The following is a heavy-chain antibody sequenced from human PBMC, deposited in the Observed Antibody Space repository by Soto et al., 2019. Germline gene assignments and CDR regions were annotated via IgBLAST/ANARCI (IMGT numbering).Heavy chain of an antibody. V-gene: IGHV4-31*03. CDR2: IYYSGST. J-gene: IGHJ6*02. Sequence: SETLSLTCTVSGGSISSGGYYWSWIRQHPGKGLEWIGYIYYSGSTYYNPSLKSRVTISVDTSKNQFSLKLSSVTAADTAVYYCARDRYCSSTSCYGGASDYYYGMDVWGQGTTVTVSS. CDR1: GGSISSGGYY. D-gene: IGHD2-2*01. CDR3: ARDRYCSSTSCYGGASDYYYGMDV.